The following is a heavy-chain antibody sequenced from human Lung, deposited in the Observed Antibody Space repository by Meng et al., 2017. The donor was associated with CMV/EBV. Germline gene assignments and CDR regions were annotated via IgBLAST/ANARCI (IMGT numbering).Heavy chain of an antibody. CDR1: GFTFSSYA. CDR3: AKVVVPAAMRNWFDP. CDR2: ISGSGGST. V-gene: IGHV3-23*01. Sequence: GEXXKISCAASGFTFSSYAMSWVRQAPGKGLEWVSAISGSGGSTYYADSVKGRFTISRDNSKNTLYLQMNSLRAEDTAVYYCAKVVVPAAMRNWFDPWGQGXLVT. D-gene: IGHD2-2*01. J-gene: IGHJ5*02.